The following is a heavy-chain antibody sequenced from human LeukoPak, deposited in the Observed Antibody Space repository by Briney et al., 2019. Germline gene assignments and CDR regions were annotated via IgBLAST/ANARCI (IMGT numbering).Heavy chain of an antibody. CDR1: SESFSGYY. CDR2: RYYSGDT. J-gene: IGHJ3*02. CDR3: VGEKSFFGEAM. D-gene: IGHD3-10*01. Sequence: SETLSLTCAIYSESFSGYYWNWIRQPPGKGLEWIGHRYYSGDTRYSPSLKSRVAISVDTSKNQFSLTVNSVTAADTAVYFCVGEKSFFGEAMWSQGTLVTVSS. V-gene: IGHV4-34*11.